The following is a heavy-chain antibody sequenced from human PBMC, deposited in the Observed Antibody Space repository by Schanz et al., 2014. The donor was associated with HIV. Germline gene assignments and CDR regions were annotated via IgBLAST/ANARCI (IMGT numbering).Heavy chain of an antibody. V-gene: IGHV3-23*01. CDR3: ARGYSSSWLQIDY. J-gene: IGHJ4*02. CDR2: LSGSGDRT. D-gene: IGHD6-13*01. Sequence: EVQLLESGGGLVQPGGSLRLSCVASGFSFLRYEMSWVRQAPGKGLEWLSTLSGSGDRTYYADSVKGRVTISRDNSKNTLYLQMNSLRAEDTSVYYCARGYSSSWLQIDYWGQGTLVTVSS. CDR1: GFSFLRYE.